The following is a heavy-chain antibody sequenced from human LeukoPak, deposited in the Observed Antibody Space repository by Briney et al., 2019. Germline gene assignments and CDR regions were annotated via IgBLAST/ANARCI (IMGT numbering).Heavy chain of an antibody. J-gene: IGHJ6*03. V-gene: IGHV3-30*02. Sequence: GGSLRLSCAASGFTFSSYGMHWVRQAPGKGLEWVALIHFDGGYKYNADSVKGRFTISRDNSKSTLYLQMNGLIAEVSAVYYCAKADRTGSYSYYYMDVWGKGTTVTVSS. CDR1: GFTFSSYG. CDR2: IHFDGGYK. CDR3: AKADRTGSYSYYYMDV. D-gene: IGHD1-14*01.